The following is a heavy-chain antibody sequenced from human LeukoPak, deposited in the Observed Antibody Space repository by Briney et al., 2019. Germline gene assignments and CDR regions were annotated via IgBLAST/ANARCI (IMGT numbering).Heavy chain of an antibody. Sequence: PSETLSLTCTVSGGSISSSSYYWGWIRQPPGKGLEWIGYIYYSGSTNYNPSLKSRVTISVDTSKNQFSLKLSSVTAADTAVYYCARSGLGYCSGGSCYNVDYWGQGTLVTVSS. V-gene: IGHV4-61*05. CDR2: IYYSGST. CDR1: GGSISSSSYY. J-gene: IGHJ4*02. D-gene: IGHD2-15*01. CDR3: ARSGLGYCSGGSCYNVDY.